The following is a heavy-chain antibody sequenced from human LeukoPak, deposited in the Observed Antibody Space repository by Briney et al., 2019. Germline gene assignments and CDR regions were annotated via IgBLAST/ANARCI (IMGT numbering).Heavy chain of an antibody. CDR2: IIPILNVP. CDR3: ARDEAAAGTFFDY. J-gene: IGHJ4*02. Sequence: ASVKVSCKASGGIFNDYSISWVRQAPGQGLEWMGRIIPILNVPNYAQKFEGRVTITADKSTNTAYMELSSLKSEDTAVYFCARDEAAAGTFFDYWGQGTLVTVSS. V-gene: IGHV1-69*04. D-gene: IGHD6-13*01. CDR1: GGIFNDYS.